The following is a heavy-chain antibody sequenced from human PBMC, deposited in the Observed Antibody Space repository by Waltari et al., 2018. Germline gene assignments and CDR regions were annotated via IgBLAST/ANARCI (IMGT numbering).Heavy chain of an antibody. D-gene: IGHD3-3*01. CDR2: IYYSGNT. V-gene: IGHV4-39*07. Sequence: QLQLQESGPGLVKPSETLSLTCIVSGDSISSSNYYWGWIRQPPGKGLEWIGIIYYSGNTYYTPSLKSRVTISVDTSKNQFSLKLSSVTAADTAVYYCARDLFGVGPDYWGQGTLVTVSS. J-gene: IGHJ4*02. CDR3: ARDLFGVGPDY. CDR1: GDSISSSNYY.